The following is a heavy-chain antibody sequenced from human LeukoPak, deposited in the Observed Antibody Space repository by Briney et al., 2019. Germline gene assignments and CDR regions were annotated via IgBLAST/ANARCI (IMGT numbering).Heavy chain of an antibody. Sequence: ASVKVSCKASGYTFTSNYMHWVRQAPGQGLEWMGIIHPGGGTTIYTQRFQGRVTMTRDTSTSTVSMELSSLRSDDTAVYYCARDRGMTTVTTTYYYGMDVWGKGTTVTVSS. CDR2: IHPGGGTT. D-gene: IGHD4-17*01. CDR3: ARDRGMTTVTTTYYYGMDV. J-gene: IGHJ6*04. V-gene: IGHV1-46*01. CDR1: GYTFTSNY.